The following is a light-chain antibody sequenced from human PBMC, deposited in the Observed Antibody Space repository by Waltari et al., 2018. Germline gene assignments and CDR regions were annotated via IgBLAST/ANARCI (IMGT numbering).Light chain of an antibody. Sequence: NFMLTQPHSLSESPGKTVTISCTRSSGSIASHYVQWFQQRPGSAPTTVIYEDNQRPSGVPERFSGSIDTSANSAALTISGLTTEDEADYYCQSYDSSSRVFGGGTKLTVL. CDR2: EDN. CDR3: QSYDSSSRV. CDR1: SGSIASHY. V-gene: IGLV6-57*03. J-gene: IGLJ3*02.